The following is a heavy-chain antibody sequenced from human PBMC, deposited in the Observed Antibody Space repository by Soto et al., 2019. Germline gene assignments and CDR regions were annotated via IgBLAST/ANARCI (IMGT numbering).Heavy chain of an antibody. CDR2: ISSSSSYI. V-gene: IGHV3-21*01. Sequence: EVQLVESGGGLVKPGGSLRLSCAASGFTFSSYSMNWVRQAPGKGLEWVSSISSSSSYIYYADSVKGRFTISRDNAKNSLYLLMNSLRAEDTAVYYCARDGVLGAWDVWGKGTTVTVSS. CDR3: ARDGVLGAWDV. CDR1: GFTFSSYS. D-gene: IGHD1-26*01. J-gene: IGHJ6*04.